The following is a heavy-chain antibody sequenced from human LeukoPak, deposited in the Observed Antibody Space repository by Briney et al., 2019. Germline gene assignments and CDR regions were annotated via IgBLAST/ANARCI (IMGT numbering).Heavy chain of an antibody. CDR2: IYYSGST. V-gene: IGHV4-39*01. D-gene: IGHD1-26*01. CDR1: GGSISSSSYY. Sequence: PSETLSLTCTVSGGSISSSSYYWGWIRQPPGKGLEWIGSIYYSGSTYYNPSLKSRVTISVDTSKNQFSLKLSSVTAADTAVYYCASSVGATRGDAFDIWGQRTMVTVSS. CDR3: ASSVGATRGDAFDI. J-gene: IGHJ3*02.